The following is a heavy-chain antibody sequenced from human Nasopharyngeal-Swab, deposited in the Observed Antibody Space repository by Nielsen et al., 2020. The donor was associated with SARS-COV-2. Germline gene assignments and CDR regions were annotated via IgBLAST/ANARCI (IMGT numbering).Heavy chain of an antibody. CDR1: GFSLSTSGVG. V-gene: IGHV2-5*02. Sequence: SGPTLVKPTQTLTLTCTFSGFSLSTSGVGMGWIRQPPGKALEWLALIYWDDDKRYSPSLKSRLTITKDTSKNQVVLTMTNMDPVDTATYYCAHRGIAVASGWFDPWGQGTLVTVSS. J-gene: IGHJ5*02. D-gene: IGHD6-19*01. CDR3: AHRGIAVASGWFDP. CDR2: IYWDDDK.